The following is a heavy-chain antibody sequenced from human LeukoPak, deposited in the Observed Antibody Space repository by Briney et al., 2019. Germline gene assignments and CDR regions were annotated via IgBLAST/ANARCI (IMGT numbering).Heavy chain of an antibody. CDR3: ARENIVVDY. Sequence: SETLSLTCTVSGDSITNHYWNWIRQPPGKGLEWIGHIYYSGRTNYNPSLKSRVTVSIDTSKKQFSLKLNSVTAADTAVYYCARENIVVDYWGQGALVTVSS. V-gene: IGHV4-59*11. CDR2: IYYSGRT. D-gene: IGHD2/OR15-2a*01. J-gene: IGHJ4*02. CDR1: GDSITNHY.